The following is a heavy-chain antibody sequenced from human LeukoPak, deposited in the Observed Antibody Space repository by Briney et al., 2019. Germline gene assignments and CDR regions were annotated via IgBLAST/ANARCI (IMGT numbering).Heavy chain of an antibody. CDR1: GFTFSNYW. J-gene: IGHJ5*02. CDR2: TKPDGSET. V-gene: IGHV3-7*01. Sequence: GGSLRLSCAASGFTFSNYWMSWVRQAPGKGLEWLANTKPDGSETHYVDSVKGRFTVSRDNAKNSLYLQVDCLRADDTAVYYCARYSSSSSVVAWGQGALVTDSS. CDR3: ARYSSSSSVVA. D-gene: IGHD6-13*01.